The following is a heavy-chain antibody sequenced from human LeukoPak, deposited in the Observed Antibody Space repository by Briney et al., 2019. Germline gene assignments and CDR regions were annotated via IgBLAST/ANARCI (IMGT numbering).Heavy chain of an antibody. CDR2: IYYSGST. CDR3: ARGVGSAAKGAFDI. Sequence: PSQTLSLTCTVSGGSISSGGYYWSWIRQHPGKGLEWIGYIYYSGSTYYNPALKSRVTISVDTSKNQFSLKLSSVTAADTAAYYCARGVGSAAKGAFDIWGQGTMVTVSS. CDR1: GGSISSGGYY. D-gene: IGHD2-2*01. V-gene: IGHV4-31*03. J-gene: IGHJ3*02.